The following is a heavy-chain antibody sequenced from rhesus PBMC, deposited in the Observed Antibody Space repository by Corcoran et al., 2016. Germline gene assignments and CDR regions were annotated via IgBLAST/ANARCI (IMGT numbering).Heavy chain of an antibody. J-gene: IGHJ5-1*01. CDR2: IYGSGSST. CDR1: GGSISSFY. CDR3: ASGRIVAGPFSAV. D-gene: IGHD6-13*01. Sequence: QLQLQESGPGLVKPSETLSVTCAVSGGSISSFYWSWIRQAPGKGLDWIGYIYGSGSSTTSNPSLTSRVTLSVDTSKNQLSLKLISVTAADTAVEYCASGRIVAGPFSAVWGPGVLVTVSS. V-gene: IGHV4-169*02.